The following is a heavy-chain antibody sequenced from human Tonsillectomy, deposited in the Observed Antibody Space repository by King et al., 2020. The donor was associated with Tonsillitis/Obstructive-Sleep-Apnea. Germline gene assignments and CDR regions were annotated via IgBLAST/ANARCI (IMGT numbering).Heavy chain of an antibody. V-gene: IGHV3-9*01. J-gene: IGHJ6*03. Sequence: VQLVESGGGLVQPGRSLRLSCAASGFTFDDYAMHWVRQAPGKGLEWVSSISWNSGSIGYADSVKGRFTISRDNAKKSLYLQMKSLRAEDTGLYYCAKDKWGTPRFSYMDVWGKGTTVTVSS. CDR1: GFTFDDYA. CDR3: AKDKWGTPRFSYMDV. D-gene: IGHD3-16*01. CDR2: ISWNSGSI.